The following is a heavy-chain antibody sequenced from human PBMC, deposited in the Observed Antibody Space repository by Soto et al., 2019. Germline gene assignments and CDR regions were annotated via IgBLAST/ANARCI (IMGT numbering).Heavy chain of an antibody. D-gene: IGHD5-12*01. CDR1: GGTFSSYA. CDR2: IIPIFGTA. V-gene: IGHV1-69*19. Sequence: QVQLVQSGADVKKHGSSVKVSCKASGGTFSSYAISWVRQAPGQVLEWMGGIIPIFGTANYAQKFQGRVTTTADESTSTAYLGVSSRRSEDTSGYYCARGGSGSEGYNYDNSACDYWGKGTLVTVSS. J-gene: IGHJ4*02. CDR3: ARGGSGSEGYNYDNSACDY.